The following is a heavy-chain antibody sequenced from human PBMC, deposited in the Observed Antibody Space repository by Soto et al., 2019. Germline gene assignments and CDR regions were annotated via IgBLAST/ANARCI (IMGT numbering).Heavy chain of an antibody. D-gene: IGHD6-19*01. CDR1: GFTFSSYW. CDR3: ARDTEWLDYYGMDV. CDR2: IKQDGSEK. Sequence: GSLRLSCAASGFTFSSYWMSWVRQAPGKGLEWVANIKQDGSEKYYVDSVKGRFTISRDNAKNSLYLQMNSLRAEDTAVYYCARDTEWLDYYGMDVWGQGTTVTVSS. V-gene: IGHV3-7*05. J-gene: IGHJ6*02.